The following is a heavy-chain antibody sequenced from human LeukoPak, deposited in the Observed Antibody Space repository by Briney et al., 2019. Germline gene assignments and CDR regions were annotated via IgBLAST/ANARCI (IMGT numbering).Heavy chain of an antibody. D-gene: IGHD2-2*01. CDR2: ISYDGSNK. V-gene: IGHV3-30-3*01. J-gene: IGHJ4*02. CDR1: GFTFSSYA. Sequence: PGRSLRLSCAASGFTFSSYAMHWVRQAPGKGLEWVAVISYDGSNKYYADSVKGRFTISRDNSKSTLYLQMNSLRAEDTAVYYCARVSVPAAMPFFYFDYWGQGTLVTVSS. CDR3: ARVSVPAAMPFFYFDY.